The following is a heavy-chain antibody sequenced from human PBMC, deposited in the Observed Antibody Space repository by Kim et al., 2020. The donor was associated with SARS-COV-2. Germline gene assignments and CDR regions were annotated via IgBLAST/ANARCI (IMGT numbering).Heavy chain of an antibody. D-gene: IGHD3-9*01. CDR2: IYHSGST. CDR1: GGSISSSNW. J-gene: IGHJ5*02. V-gene: IGHV4-4*02. Sequence: SETLSLTCAVSGGSISSSNWWSWVRQPPGKGLEWIGEIYHSGSTNYNPSLKSRVTISVDKSKNQFSLKLSSVTAADTAVYYCAILVNWLDILTGYYMSGWFDPWGQGTLVTVSS. CDR3: AILVNWLDILTGYYMSGWFDP.